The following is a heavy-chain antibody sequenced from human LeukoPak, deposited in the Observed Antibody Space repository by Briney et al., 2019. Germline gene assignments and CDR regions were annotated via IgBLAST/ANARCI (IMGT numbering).Heavy chain of an antibody. CDR1: ESTLDGMA. J-gene: IGHJ4*02. CDR3: AKGGPDSSGTPRQGYFDF. CDR2: ISWNSATI. D-gene: IGHD3-22*01. Sequence: GGSWRPSWQPPESTLDGMAMNWVRQLQGKGREWVSGISWNSATIGYADSVKGRFTISRDNAKKSVYLELNSLRAEDTALYYCAKGGPDSSGTPRQGYFDFWGQGTLVTVSS. V-gene: IGHV3-9*01.